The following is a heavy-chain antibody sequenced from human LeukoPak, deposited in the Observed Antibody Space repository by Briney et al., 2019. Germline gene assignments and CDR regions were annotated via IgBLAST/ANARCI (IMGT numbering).Heavy chain of an antibody. CDR1: GFTFSSYG. J-gene: IGHJ6*02. D-gene: IGHD2-15*01. Sequence: GGSLRLSCAASGFTFSSYGMHWVRQAPGKGLEWVAVISYDGSNKYYADSVKGRFTISRDNSKNTLYLQMNSLRAEDTAVYYCAKDLGYCSGGSCWGQGTTVTVS. V-gene: IGHV3-30*18. CDR2: ISYDGSNK. CDR3: AKDLGYCSGGSC.